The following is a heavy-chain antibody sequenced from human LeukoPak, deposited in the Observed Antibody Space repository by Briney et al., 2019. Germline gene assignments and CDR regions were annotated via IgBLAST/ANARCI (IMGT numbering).Heavy chain of an antibody. CDR2: VSPEGSRT. CDR3: ARDLDWLLFDY. V-gene: IGHV3-74*03. D-gene: IGHD3-9*01. Sequence: GGSLRLSCAASGFTFRTYWMHWVRQAPGKGLVWVARVSPEGSRTTYADSVKGRFTISRDNDRNTLYLQMNSLRVEDTAVYYCARDLDWLLFDYWGQGTLATVSS. CDR1: GFTFRTYW. J-gene: IGHJ4*02.